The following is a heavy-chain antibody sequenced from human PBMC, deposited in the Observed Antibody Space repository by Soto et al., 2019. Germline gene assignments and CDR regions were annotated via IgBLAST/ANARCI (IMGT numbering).Heavy chain of an antibody. CDR1: AYTFTSYD. D-gene: IGHD3-16*02. V-gene: IGHV1-8*01. CDR2: MNPNSGNT. J-gene: IGHJ3*02. Sequence: QVQLVQSGAEVKKPGASVKVSCKASAYTFTSYDLNWVRQATGQGLEWMGWMNPNSGNTGYAQKFQGRVTMTRDTSISTAYMELSSLRSEDTAVYYCAKDLPLRLGELSLRPGGAFDIWGQGTMVTVSS. CDR3: AKDLPLRLGELSLRPGGAFDI.